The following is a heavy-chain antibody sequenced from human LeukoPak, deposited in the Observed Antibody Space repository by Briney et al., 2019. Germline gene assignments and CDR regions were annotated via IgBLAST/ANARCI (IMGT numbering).Heavy chain of an antibody. V-gene: IGHV1-2*06. CDR2: INPNSGGT. J-gene: IGHJ4*02. CDR1: GYTFTGYY. CDR3: ARDYITMVRGAETVAY. D-gene: IGHD3-10*01. Sequence: ASVKVSCKASGYTFTGYYMHWVRQAPGQGLEWMGRINPNSGGTNYAQKFQGRVTMTRDTSISTAYMELSRLRSDDTAVYYCARDYITMVRGAETVAYSGQGTLVTVSS.